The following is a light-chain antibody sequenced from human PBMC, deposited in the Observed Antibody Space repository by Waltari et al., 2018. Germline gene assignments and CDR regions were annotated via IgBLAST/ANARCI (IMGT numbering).Light chain of an antibody. V-gene: IGLV2-23*02. Sequence: QSALTKPASVSGSLGQSITISCTGTSIDVGFYNLVSWYQQHQGKAPDLVFYEVIIRPSGFSNRFSGSKSGNTASLTISGLQAEDEADYYCCSYAGRNIWVFGGGTKLTVL. CDR3: CSYAGRNIWV. CDR2: EVI. CDR1: SIDVGFYNL. J-gene: IGLJ3*02.